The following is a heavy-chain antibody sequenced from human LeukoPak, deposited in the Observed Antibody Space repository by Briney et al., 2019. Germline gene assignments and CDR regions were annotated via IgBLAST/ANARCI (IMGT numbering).Heavy chain of an antibody. J-gene: IGHJ4*02. D-gene: IGHD2-21*02. CDR3: ARDATRGGDNDY. V-gene: IGHV3-7*01. Sequence: GGSLRLSCAASGFTFSNYAMSWVRQAPGKGLEWVANINEDGSYKFHADSVKGRLTISRDNAKNSLYLQMNSLRADDTAVYYCARDATRGGDNDYWGQGTRVIVSS. CDR1: GFTFSNYA. CDR2: INEDGSYK.